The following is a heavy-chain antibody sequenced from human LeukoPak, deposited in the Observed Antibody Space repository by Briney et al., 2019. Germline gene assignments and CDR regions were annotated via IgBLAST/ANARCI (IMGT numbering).Heavy chain of an antibody. J-gene: IGHJ6*03. CDR3: TRDALYGDPSYYYMDV. Sequence: PGGSLRLSCAASGFTFNGFWMSWVRQAPGKGLEWVANIKQDGSDIYYLGSMRGRFTISRDNAINSLYLQMNSLRAEDTAVYYCTRDALYGDPSYYYMDVWGKGTTVTVSS. CDR1: GFTFNGFW. D-gene: IGHD4-17*01. CDR2: IKQDGSDI. V-gene: IGHV3-7*01.